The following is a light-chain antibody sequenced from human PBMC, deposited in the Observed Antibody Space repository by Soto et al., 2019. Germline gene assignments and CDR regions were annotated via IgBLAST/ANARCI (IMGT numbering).Light chain of an antibody. J-gene: IGLJ3*02. Sequence: QAVVTQEPSFSVTPGGTVTLTCGLSYGSVSTSYYPSWYQQTPGQAPRTLIYSTNTRSSGVPDRFSCSILGNKAALTITGAQADDESDYYCVLYMGSGIWVFGGGTKLTVL. V-gene: IGLV8-61*01. CDR3: VLYMGSGIWV. CDR1: YGSVSTSYY. CDR2: STN.